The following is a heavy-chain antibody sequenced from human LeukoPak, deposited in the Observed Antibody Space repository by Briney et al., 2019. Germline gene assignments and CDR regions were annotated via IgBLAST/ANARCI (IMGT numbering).Heavy chain of an antibody. D-gene: IGHD4-17*01. CDR3: ARSTTVTSSYYYYYGMDV. CDR1: GYSFTSYW. J-gene: IGHJ6*02. CDR2: IYPGDSDI. Sequence: GESLKISCKGSGYSFTSYWIGWVRQMPGKGLEWMGIIYPGDSDIRYSPSFQGQVTISADKSISTAYLQWSSLKASDTAMYYCARSTTVTSSYYYYYGMDVWGQGTTVTVSS. V-gene: IGHV5-51*01.